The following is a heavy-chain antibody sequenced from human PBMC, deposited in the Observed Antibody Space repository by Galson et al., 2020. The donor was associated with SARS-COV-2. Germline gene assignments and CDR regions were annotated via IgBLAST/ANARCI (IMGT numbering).Heavy chain of an antibody. CDR3: TRGELEREGLVDY. Sequence: GGSLRLSCTSSGFTFGDYAMSWLRQAPGKGLEWVGFIRRKAYGGTTDYAASVKGRFSISIDDSKTIAYLQMNSLKTEDTAVYYCTRGELEREGLVDYWGQGTLVTVSS. V-gene: IGHV3-49*03. J-gene: IGHJ4*02. CDR2: IRRKAYGGTT. CDR1: GFTFGDYA. D-gene: IGHD1-1*01.